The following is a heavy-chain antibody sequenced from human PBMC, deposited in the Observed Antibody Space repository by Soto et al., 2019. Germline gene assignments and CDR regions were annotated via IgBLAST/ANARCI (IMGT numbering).Heavy chain of an antibody. CDR1: GFNFSGYG. D-gene: IGHD6-6*01. CDR3: ARARRSSSWTTNA. Sequence: QVQLLESGGGVVQPGGSLRLSCEVSGFNFSGYGMNWVRQAPGKGLEWVAFSSIDGVNKYNAESVKGRFTISRDNSNNTLYLQMNSLREGDTGVYYCARARRSSSWTTNAWGPGTLVTVSS. CDR2: SSIDGVNK. V-gene: IGHV3-30*05. J-gene: IGHJ5*02.